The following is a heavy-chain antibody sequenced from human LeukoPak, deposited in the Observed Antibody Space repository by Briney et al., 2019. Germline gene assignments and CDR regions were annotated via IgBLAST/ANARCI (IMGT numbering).Heavy chain of an antibody. CDR3: AGAGYSSSWYGRGHFDY. Sequence: SETLSLTCTFSGYSISSGYYWGWIRQPPGKGLEWIGSIYHSGSTYYNPSLKSRVTISVDTSKNQFSLKLSSVTAADTAVYYCAGAGYSSSWYGRGHFDYWGQGTLVTVSS. D-gene: IGHD6-13*01. CDR1: GYSISSGYY. V-gene: IGHV4-38-2*02. J-gene: IGHJ4*02. CDR2: IYHSGST.